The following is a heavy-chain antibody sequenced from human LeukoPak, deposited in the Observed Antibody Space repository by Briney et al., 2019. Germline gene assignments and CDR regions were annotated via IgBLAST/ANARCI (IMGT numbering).Heavy chain of an antibody. CDR1: GGSISSYY. CDR2: IYHSGST. CDR3: ARDRHDFWSGYFDAFDI. D-gene: IGHD3-3*01. J-gene: IGHJ3*02. V-gene: IGHV4-59*01. Sequence: SETLSLTCTVSGGSISSYYWSWIRQPPGKGLEWIGYIYHSGSTNYNPSLKSRVTISVDTSKNQFSLKLSSVTAADTAVYYCARDRHDFWSGYFDAFDIWGQGTMVTVSS.